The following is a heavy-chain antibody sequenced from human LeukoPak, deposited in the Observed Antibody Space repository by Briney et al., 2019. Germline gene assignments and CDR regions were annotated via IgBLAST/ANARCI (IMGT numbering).Heavy chain of an antibody. CDR3: ASGLPVTFGGVIVSPEGKGY. J-gene: IGHJ4*02. D-gene: IGHD3-16*02. CDR2: ISSSGLTT. Sequence: GGSLRLSCAVSGFTFSSYEMNWVRQAPGKGLEWVSYISSSGLTTYYADSVKGRFTMSRDNAKNSLYLQMKSLRVEDTAIYYCASGLPVTFGGVIVSPEGKGYWGQGTLVTVSS. CDR1: GFTFSSYE. V-gene: IGHV3-48*03.